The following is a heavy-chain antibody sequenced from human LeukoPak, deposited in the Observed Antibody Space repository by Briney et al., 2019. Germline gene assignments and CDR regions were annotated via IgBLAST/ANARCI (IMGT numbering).Heavy chain of an antibody. CDR1: GYTFTNYW. CDR2: IHPGDSDI. CDR3: ARRGTGFGDT. J-gene: IGHJ4*02. Sequence: PGESLKISCKAFGYTFTNYWIGWVRQMPGKGLDWMGIIHPGDSDIRYSPSFQGQVTISADKSISTAYLQWNSLRASDTAMYYCARRGTGFGDTWGQGTLVTVSS. D-gene: IGHD3-10*01. V-gene: IGHV5-51*01.